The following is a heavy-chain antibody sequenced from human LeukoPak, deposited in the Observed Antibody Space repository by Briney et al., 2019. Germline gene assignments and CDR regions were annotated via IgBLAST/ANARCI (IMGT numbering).Heavy chain of an antibody. D-gene: IGHD5-18*01. CDR2: ISHSGST. V-gene: IGHV4-34*01. CDR3: ARRVRGYSYGFS. J-gene: IGHJ4*02. Sequence: SETLSLTCAVYGGSFSGYYWSWICQPPGKGLEWIGEISHSGSTNYNPSLKSRVTISVDTSKNQFSLKLSSVTAADTAVYYCARRVRGYSYGFSWGQGTLVTVSS. CDR1: GGSFSGYY.